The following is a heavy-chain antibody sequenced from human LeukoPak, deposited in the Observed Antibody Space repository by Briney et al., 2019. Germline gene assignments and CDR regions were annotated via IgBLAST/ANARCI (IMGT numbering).Heavy chain of an antibody. D-gene: IGHD6-19*01. V-gene: IGHV3-23*01. J-gene: IGHJ4*02. CDR1: GFNFSSYA. Sequence: PGGSLRLSCAASGFNFSSYAMSGVRQAPGKGLEWVSAISGSGGCTYYADSVKGRFTISRDNSKKALYLQMNSLRTEDTAVYYGAKDRRIAVAGTVPDYWGQGTLVTVSS. CDR3: AKDRRIAVAGTVPDY. CDR2: ISGSGGCT.